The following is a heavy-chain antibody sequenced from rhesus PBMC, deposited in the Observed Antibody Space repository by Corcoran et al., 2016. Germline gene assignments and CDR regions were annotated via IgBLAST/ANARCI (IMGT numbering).Heavy chain of an antibody. CDR3: ARSSGWAFDY. V-gene: IGHV4-80*01. CDR1: GGSFNNYW. D-gene: IGHD6-31*01. Sequence: QVQLQESGPGLVKPSETLSLTCAVSGGSFNNYWWSWIRPPPGKGLEWIGEIDGYTGNTNHNPSLKSRVTISKDAPTNQFSLQLSSLTDADTAIYYCARSSGWAFDYWGQGVLVTVSS. J-gene: IGHJ4*01. CDR2: IDGYTGNT.